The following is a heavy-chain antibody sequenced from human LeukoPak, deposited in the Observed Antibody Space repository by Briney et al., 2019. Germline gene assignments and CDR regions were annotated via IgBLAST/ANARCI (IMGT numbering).Heavy chain of an antibody. CDR1: GGSISSYY. CDR2: IYYGGST. V-gene: IGHV4-59*01. D-gene: IGHD2-15*01. J-gene: IGHJ3*02. CDR3: ARLYCSGGSCYPATFDI. Sequence: PSETLSLTCTVSGGSISSYYWSWIRQPPGKGLEWIGYIYYGGSTNYNPSLKSRVTISVDTSKNQFSLKLSSVTAADTAVYYCARLYCSGGSCYPATFDIWGQGTMVTVSS.